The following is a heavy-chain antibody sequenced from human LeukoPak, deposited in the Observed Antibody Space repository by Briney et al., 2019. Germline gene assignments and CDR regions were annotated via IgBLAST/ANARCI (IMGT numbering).Heavy chain of an antibody. Sequence: SVPVSCKASGGTFSSYAISWVRQAPGQGLEGMGGVIPIFGTSNYAQKFQGRVTITTDESTSTAYMELSSLRSEDTAVYYCARDRYCSSTSCYRDNWFDPWGQGTLVTVSS. V-gene: IGHV1-69*05. CDR2: VIPIFGTS. D-gene: IGHD2-2*02. CDR1: GGTFSSYA. J-gene: IGHJ5*02. CDR3: ARDRYCSSTSCYRDNWFDP.